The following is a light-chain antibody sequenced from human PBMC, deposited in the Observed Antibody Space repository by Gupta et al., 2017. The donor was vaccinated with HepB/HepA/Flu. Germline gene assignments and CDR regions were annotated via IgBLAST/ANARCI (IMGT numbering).Light chain of an antibody. CDR2: DAS. Sequence: EIVLTQSPATLSLSPGERATLSCRASQSVGNSLIWYQQKPGQAPRLLIYDASNRATGIPAKFSGSGSGTEFTLTISSREPEDFAVYYCQQRSNWPWTFGQGTKVEIK. CDR3: QQRSNWPWT. J-gene: IGKJ1*01. V-gene: IGKV3-11*01. CDR1: QSVGNS.